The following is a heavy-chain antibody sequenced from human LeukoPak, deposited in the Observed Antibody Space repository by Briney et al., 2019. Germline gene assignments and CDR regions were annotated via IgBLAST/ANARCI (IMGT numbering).Heavy chain of an antibody. J-gene: IGHJ6*04. CDR3: ARGRYGMDI. CDR1: GGSFSRYY. Sequence: SETLSLTCAVYGGSFSRYYWSWIRQPPGKGLEWIGEINHSGSTNYNPSLKSRVTLSVDTSKNQFSLKLSSVPAADTAVYYCARGRYGMDIWGKGTTVTVSS. V-gene: IGHV4-34*01. CDR2: INHSGST.